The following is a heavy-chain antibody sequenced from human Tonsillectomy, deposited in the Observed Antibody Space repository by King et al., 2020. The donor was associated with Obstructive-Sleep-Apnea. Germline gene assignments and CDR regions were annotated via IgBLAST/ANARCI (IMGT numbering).Heavy chain of an antibody. Sequence: QLVQSGGVVVQPGGSLRLSCAASGFTFDDYAMHWVRQAPGKGLEWGSLISWDGGSTYYADSVKGRFTISRDNSKNSLYLQMNSLRAEDTALYYCAKDLGIAVALGGMDVWGQGTTVTVSS. V-gene: IGHV3-43D*03. CDR1: GFTFDDYA. J-gene: IGHJ6*02. D-gene: IGHD6-19*01. CDR2: ISWDGGST. CDR3: AKDLGIAVALGGMDV.